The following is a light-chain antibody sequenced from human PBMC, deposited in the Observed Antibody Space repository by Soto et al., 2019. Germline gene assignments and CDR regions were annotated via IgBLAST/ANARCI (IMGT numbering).Light chain of an antibody. J-gene: IGLJ1*01. V-gene: IGLV1-47*01. CDR1: SSNIGSNS. CDR3: AAWDDSLSAYV. Sequence: QSVLTQPPSASGTPGQRVTISCSGSSSNIGSNSVYRHQQLPGTAPKLLIYRNNQRPSGVPDRFSDSKSGTSASLAISGLRSEDEADYYCAAWDDSLSAYVFGTGTKVTVL. CDR2: RNN.